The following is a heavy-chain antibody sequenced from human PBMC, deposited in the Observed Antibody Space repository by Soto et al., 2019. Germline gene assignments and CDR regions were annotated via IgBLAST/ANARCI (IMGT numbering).Heavy chain of an antibody. J-gene: IGHJ4*02. D-gene: IGHD5-12*01. CDR2: IYYSGTS. CDR1: GGSISTSAYY. Sequence: SETLSLTCTVSGGSISTSAYYWGWIRQPPGKGLEWIGTIYYSGTSYHNPSLKSRVTISVDTSKKQFSLTLTPVTAADTAVYYCASRVEGLYSGNDRYYFDYWGQGTLVTVSS. V-gene: IGHV4-39*01. CDR3: ASRVEGLYSGNDRYYFDY.